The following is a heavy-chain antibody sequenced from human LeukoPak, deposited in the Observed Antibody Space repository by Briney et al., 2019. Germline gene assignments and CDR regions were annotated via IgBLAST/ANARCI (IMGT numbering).Heavy chain of an antibody. CDR3: ARGPMQPSGTYYVDYLDY. CDR1: GDSISTYY. V-gene: IGHV4-59*01. CDR2: IYNRGST. J-gene: IGHJ4*02. Sequence: SETLSLTCSVSGDSISTYYWSWIRQPPGQGLEWIGYIYNRGSTNYNPSLKSRVTISVDTSKNQFSLKLNSVTAADAAVYYCARGPMQPSGTYYVDYLDYWGQGTLVTVSS. D-gene: IGHD1-26*01.